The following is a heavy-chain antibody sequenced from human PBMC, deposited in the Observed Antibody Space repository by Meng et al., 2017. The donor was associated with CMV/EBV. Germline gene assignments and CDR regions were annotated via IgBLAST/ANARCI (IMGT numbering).Heavy chain of an antibody. J-gene: IGHJ5*02. CDR1: GGSISSYY. D-gene: IGHD2-2*02. V-gene: IGHV4-4*07. CDR2: IYTSGST. Sequence: GRLQESGPGLVKPSETLSLTCTVSGGSISSYYWSWIRQPAGKGLEWIGRIYTSGSTNYNPSLKSRVTMSVDTSKNQFSLKLSSVTAADTAVYYCAREIVVVPAAIDNWFDPWGQGTLVTVSS. CDR3: AREIVVVPAAIDNWFDP.